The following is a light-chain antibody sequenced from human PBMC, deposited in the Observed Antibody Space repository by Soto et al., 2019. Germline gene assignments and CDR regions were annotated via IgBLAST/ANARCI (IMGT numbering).Light chain of an antibody. CDR1: QGVSNY. J-gene: IGKJ1*01. Sequence: DIQMTQSPSSLSASVGDRVTITCRASQGVSNYLNWFQHKPGRAPKLLIHTASTLRSGVPSRFSGSGSGADFTLTISSLQPEDVATYDCQKYNSATWTFGQGTKGAIK. CDR2: TAS. V-gene: IGKV1-27*01. CDR3: QKYNSATWT.